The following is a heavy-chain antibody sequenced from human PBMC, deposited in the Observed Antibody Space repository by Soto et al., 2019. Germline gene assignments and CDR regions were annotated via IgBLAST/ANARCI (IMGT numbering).Heavy chain of an antibody. Sequence: ASVKVSCKASGYTFTSYGISWVRQAPGQGLEWMGWISAYNGNTNYAQKLQGRVTMTTDTSTSTAYMELRSLRSDDTAVYYCATDDYSNYVGGSRPKYGMDVWGKGTTVTVSS. J-gene: IGHJ6*04. V-gene: IGHV1-18*01. CDR2: ISAYNGNT. D-gene: IGHD4-4*01. CDR3: ATDDYSNYVGGSRPKYGMDV. CDR1: GYTFTSYG.